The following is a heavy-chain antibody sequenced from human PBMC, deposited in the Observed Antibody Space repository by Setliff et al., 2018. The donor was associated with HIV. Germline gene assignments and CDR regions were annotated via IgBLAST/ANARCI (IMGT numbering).Heavy chain of an antibody. Sequence: GASVKVSCKASGYTFTAYYLHWVRQAPGQGPEWMAWINPRNGATTYAQEFQGRVTITKDTSKNQVVLTMTDMDPADTATYSCAHAHSAGTNYFDYWGQGALVTVSS. J-gene: IGHJ4*02. CDR2: INPRNGAT. V-gene: IGHV1-2*02. CDR1: GYTFTAYY. CDR3: AHAHSAGTNYFDY. D-gene: IGHD6-13*01.